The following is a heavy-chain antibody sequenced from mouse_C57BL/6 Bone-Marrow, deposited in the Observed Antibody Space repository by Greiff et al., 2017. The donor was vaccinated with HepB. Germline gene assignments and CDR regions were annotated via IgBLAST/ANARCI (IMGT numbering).Heavy chain of an antibody. CDR3: ARRGYGSSYYFDY. J-gene: IGHJ2*01. V-gene: IGHV5-4*01. D-gene: IGHD1-1*01. CDR2: ISDGGSYT. Sequence: EVQWVESGGGLVKPGGSLKLSCAASGFTFSSYAMSWVRQTPEKRLEWVATISDGGSYTYYPDNVKGRFTISRDNAKNNLYLQMSHLKSEDTAMYYCARRGYGSSYYFDYWGQGTTLTVSS. CDR1: GFTFSSYA.